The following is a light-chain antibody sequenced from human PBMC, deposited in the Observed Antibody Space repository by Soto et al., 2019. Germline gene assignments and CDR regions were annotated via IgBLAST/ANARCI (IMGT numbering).Light chain of an antibody. J-gene: IGKJ1*01. CDR3: QQYYSTPGT. V-gene: IGKV4-1*01. Sequence: DIVMTQSPDSLAVSLGERATINCKSSQSVLYSSNNKNYLAWYQQKPGQPPKLLIYWASTRESGVPDRFSGSGSGTDFTLTISSLQAEDVAVYYCQQYYSTPGTFGQGTKVHIK. CDR1: QSVLYSSNNKNY. CDR2: WAS.